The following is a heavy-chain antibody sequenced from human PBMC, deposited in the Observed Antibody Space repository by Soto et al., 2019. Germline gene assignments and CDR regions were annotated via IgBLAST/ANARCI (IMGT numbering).Heavy chain of an antibody. J-gene: IGHJ3*02. CDR1: GGTFSSYA. D-gene: IGHD1-26*01. Sequence: QVQLVQSGAEVKKPGSSVKVSCKASGGTFSSYAISWVRQAPEKGLEWMGGIIPTFGTANYAQKFQGRVTITADESTSTAYMELSSLRSEDTAVYYCARNPRWELLDAFDIWGQGTMVTVSS. CDR2: IIPTFGTA. CDR3: ARNPRWELLDAFDI. V-gene: IGHV1-69*01.